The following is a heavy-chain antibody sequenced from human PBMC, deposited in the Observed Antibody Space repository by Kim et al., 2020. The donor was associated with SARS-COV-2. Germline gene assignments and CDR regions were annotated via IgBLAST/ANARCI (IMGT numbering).Heavy chain of an antibody. Sequence: ASVKVSCKASGYTFTSYDINWVRQATGQGLEWMGWMNPNSGNTGYAQKFQGRVTMTRNTSISTAYMELSSLRSEDTAVYYCARVRWYQYAFDIWGQGTMVTVSS. CDR2: MNPNSGNT. D-gene: IGHD2-15*01. CDR1: GYTFTSYD. CDR3: ARVRWYQYAFDI. J-gene: IGHJ3*02. V-gene: IGHV1-8*01.